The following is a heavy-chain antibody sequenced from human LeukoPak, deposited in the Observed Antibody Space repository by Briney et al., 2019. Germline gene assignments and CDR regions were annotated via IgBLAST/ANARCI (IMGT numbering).Heavy chain of an antibody. J-gene: IGHJ4*02. CDR1: GASINTFH. D-gene: IGHD6-19*01. CDR2: LYHSGTT. Sequence: SETLSLTCTFSGASINTFHWSWIRQPPGKGLEWIGSLYHSGTTNYNPSLQPRVTTSVGASKNEFSLRLNSVTAADTAIYYCATTQRWLAFDYWGQGILVTVSS. V-gene: IGHV4-59*01. CDR3: ATTQRWLAFDY.